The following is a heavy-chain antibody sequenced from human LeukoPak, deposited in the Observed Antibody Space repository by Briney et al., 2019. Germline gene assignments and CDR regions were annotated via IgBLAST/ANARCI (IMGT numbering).Heavy chain of an antibody. Sequence: GDSQKISCKVSGYHFTTYWIAWVRHKPGKGLEWMGMVFPGDSKTNYSPAFLGQVTMSVDKSIGAAYLQWRSLKASDTAMYYCARLDTKNYQFWGQRTLVSVSS. D-gene: IGHD1-7*01. CDR1: GYHFTTYW. J-gene: IGHJ4*02. CDR2: VFPGDSKT. CDR3: ARLDTKNYQF. V-gene: IGHV5-51*01.